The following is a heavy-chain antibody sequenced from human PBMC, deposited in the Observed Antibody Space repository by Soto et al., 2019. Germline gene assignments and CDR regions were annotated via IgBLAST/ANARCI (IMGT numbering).Heavy chain of an antibody. CDR3: ARVEWELPPGLDY. V-gene: IGHV3-21*01. CDR1: GFTFSSYS. Sequence: EVQLVESGGGLVKPGGSLRLSCAASGFTFSSYSMNWVRQAPGKGLEWVSSISSSSSYIYYADSVKGRFTISRDNAKNSLYLQMNSLRAEDTAVYYCARVEWELPPGLDYWGLGTLVTVSS. J-gene: IGHJ4*02. CDR2: ISSSSSYI. D-gene: IGHD1-26*01.